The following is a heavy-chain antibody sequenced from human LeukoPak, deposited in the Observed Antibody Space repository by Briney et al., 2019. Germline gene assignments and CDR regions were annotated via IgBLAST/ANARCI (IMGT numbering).Heavy chain of an antibody. V-gene: IGHV3-30*03. Sequence: PGGSLRLSCAASGFTFNNFGGHWVRQAPGKGLEWVAVISYDGGHKYYADSVTGRFTISRDNSKNTVYLQMSSLSAEDTALYYCARSDGYCAGGRCSPDYWGQGTLVTVSS. CDR3: ARSDGYCAGGRCSPDY. D-gene: IGHD2-8*02. CDR1: GFTFNNFG. J-gene: IGHJ4*02. CDR2: ISYDGGHK.